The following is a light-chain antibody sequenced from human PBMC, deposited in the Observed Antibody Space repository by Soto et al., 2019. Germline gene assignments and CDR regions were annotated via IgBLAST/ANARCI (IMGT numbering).Light chain of an antibody. V-gene: IGKV1-27*01. J-gene: IGKJ1*01. CDR1: QGISNY. CDR2: AAS. CDR3: QKYDTAPWT. Sequence: DIQMTQSPSSLSASVGDRVTITCRASQGISNYLAWYQQKPGKVPKLLIFAASTLQSGVPSRFSGSGSGTDFTLTINSVQPEDVAIYYCQKYDTAPWTFGQGTKVEIK.